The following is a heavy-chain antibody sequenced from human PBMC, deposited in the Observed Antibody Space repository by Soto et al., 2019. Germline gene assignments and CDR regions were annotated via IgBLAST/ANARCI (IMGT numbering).Heavy chain of an antibody. CDR1: GYTFTSYG. Sequence: ASVKVSCKASGYTFTSYGIHWVRQAPGQRLEWTGWINAGNGNTKYSEKFQGRVTITRDTSASTAYLELSSLRSEDTAVYYCARDPKASSAYYHHYYYGMDVWGQGTTVTVSS. CDR3: ARDPKASSAYYHHYYYGMDV. J-gene: IGHJ6*02. V-gene: IGHV1-3*01. CDR2: INAGNGNT. D-gene: IGHD3-22*01.